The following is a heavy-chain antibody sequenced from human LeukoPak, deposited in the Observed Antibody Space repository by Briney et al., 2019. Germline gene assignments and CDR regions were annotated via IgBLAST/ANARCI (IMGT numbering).Heavy chain of an antibody. D-gene: IGHD3-3*01. Sequence: PSETLSLTCTVSGGSISSYYWSWIRQPAGKGLEWIGRIYTSGSTNYNPSLKSRVTMSVDTSKNQFSLKLSSVTAADTAVYYCATSRPTILRDDAFDIWGQGTMVTVS. CDR2: IYTSGST. CDR3: ATSRPTILRDDAFDI. J-gene: IGHJ3*02. V-gene: IGHV4-4*07. CDR1: GGSISSYY.